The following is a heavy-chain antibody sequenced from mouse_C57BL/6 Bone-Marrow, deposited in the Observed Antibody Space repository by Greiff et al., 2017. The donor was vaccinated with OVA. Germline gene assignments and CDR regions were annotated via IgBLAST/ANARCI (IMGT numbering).Heavy chain of an antibody. D-gene: IGHD2-1*01. V-gene: IGHV1-19*01. J-gene: IGHJ1*03. CDR1: GYTFTDYY. Sequence: DVQLQESGPVLVKPGASVKMSCKASGYTFTDYYMNWVKQSHGKSLEWIGVINPYNGGTSYNQKFKGKATLTVDKSSSTAYMELNSLTSEDSAVYYCARGIYYGNYWYFDVWGTGTTVTVSS. CDR3: ARGIYYGNYWYFDV. CDR2: INPYNGGT.